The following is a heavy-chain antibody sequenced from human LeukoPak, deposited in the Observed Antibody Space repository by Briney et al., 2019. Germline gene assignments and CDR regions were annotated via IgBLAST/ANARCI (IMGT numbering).Heavy chain of an antibody. D-gene: IGHD2-2*01. V-gene: IGHV3-21*01. J-gene: IGHJ5*02. CDR1: GFTFSSYS. CDR2: ISSSSSYI. CDR3: ARGVVPAVQYNWFDP. Sequence: PGGSLRLSCAASGFTFSSYSMNWVRQAPGKGLEWVSSISSSSSYIYYADSVKGRFTISRDNAKNSLYLQTNSLRAEDTAVYYCARGVVPAVQYNWFDPWGQGTLVTVSS.